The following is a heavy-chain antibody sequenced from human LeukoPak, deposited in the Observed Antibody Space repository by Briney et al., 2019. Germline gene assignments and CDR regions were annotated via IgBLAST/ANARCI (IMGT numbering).Heavy chain of an antibody. J-gene: IGHJ4*02. D-gene: IGHD3-10*01. Sequence: GGSLRLSCAASGFTFNNYEMNWVRQAPGKGLEWVSYISSTSGTKDYADSVKGRFTISRDSAKNSLYLQMNSLRAEDTAVYYCAREDSRGELVYWGQGTLVTVSS. CDR1: GFTFNNYE. CDR3: AREDSRGELVY. CDR2: ISSTSGTK. V-gene: IGHV3-48*03.